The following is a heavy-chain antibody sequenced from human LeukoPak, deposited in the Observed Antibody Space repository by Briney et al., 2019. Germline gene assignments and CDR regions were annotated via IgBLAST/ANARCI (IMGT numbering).Heavy chain of an antibody. Sequence: GGSLRLSCAASGFTVSSNYMSWVRQAPGKGLEWVSVIYIGGTTYYADSVKGRFTISRDNSKNTLYLQMNSLRAEDTAVYYCARGLSDCGGDCLVIWGQGTLVTVSS. J-gene: IGHJ4*02. D-gene: IGHD2-21*02. CDR2: IYIGGTT. CDR3: ARGLSDCGGDCLVI. CDR1: GFTVSSNY. V-gene: IGHV3-66*01.